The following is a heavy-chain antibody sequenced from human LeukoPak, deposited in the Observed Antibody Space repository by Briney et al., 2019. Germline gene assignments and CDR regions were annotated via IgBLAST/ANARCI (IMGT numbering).Heavy chain of an antibody. D-gene: IGHD2-2*01. CDR2: ISAHNGNT. CDR3: ARDRCSSTSCYDLDYYYGMDV. V-gene: IGHV1-18*01. J-gene: IGHJ6*02. Sequence: ASVKVSCKASGYTLTSYGISWVRQAPGQGLEWMGWISAHNGNTNYAQKLQGRVTMTTDTPTSTDYMELRSLRSDDTAVYYCARDRCSSTSCYDLDYYYGMDVWGQGTTVTVSS. CDR1: GYTLTSYG.